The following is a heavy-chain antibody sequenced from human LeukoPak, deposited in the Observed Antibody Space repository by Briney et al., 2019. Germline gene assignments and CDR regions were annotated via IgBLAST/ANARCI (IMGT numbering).Heavy chain of an antibody. Sequence: MASGTLSLTCAVSGGSISSNNWWWSWVRQPPGKGLEWIGYIYYSGSTNYNPSLKSRVTISVDTSKNQFSLKLSSVTAADTAVYYCARARRRDGSTTKGGYYFDYWGQGTLVTVSS. V-gene: IGHV4-4*02. CDR2: IYYSGST. J-gene: IGHJ4*02. CDR1: GGSISSNNW. CDR3: ARARRRDGSTTKGGYYFDY. D-gene: IGHD5-24*01.